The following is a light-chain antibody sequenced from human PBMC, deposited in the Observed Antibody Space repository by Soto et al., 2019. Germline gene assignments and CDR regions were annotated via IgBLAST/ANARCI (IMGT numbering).Light chain of an antibody. J-gene: IGKJ1*01. V-gene: IGKV3-11*01. CDR1: QSVDSF. Sequence: EIVLTQSPHTLSLSQGERTTLSXRASQSVDSFLSEYQQKLGQAPRLLIYAATNRAHGGPARFSGSGSETDFTRTVTSREPEDFAVYYGHQRSNWPWTFGQGTKVDIK. CDR2: AAT. CDR3: HQRSNWPWT.